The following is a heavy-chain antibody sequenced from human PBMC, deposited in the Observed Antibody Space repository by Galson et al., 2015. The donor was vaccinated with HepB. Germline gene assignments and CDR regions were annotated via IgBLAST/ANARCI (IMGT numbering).Heavy chain of an antibody. D-gene: IGHD2-21*02. CDR1: GFTFSRYS. CDR3: ARGAYCGGDCYEVDTFDV. Sequence: SLRLSCAASGFTFSRYSMNWVRQAPGKGLEWVSAISSKSGYMYHADSLKGRFTISRDNAKNSVYLQMNSLRAEDSALYYCARGAYCGGDCYEVDTFDVWGQGTMVTVSS. V-gene: IGHV3-21*01. CDR2: ISSKSGYM. J-gene: IGHJ3*01.